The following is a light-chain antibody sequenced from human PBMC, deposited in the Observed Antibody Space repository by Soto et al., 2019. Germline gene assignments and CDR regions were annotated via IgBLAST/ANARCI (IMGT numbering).Light chain of an antibody. CDR3: SSYTSSSTRV. J-gene: IGLJ1*01. Sequence: QSVLTQPASVSGSPGQSITLSCTGTSSDVGGYNYVSWYQQHPGKAPKLMIYDVSNRRSGVSNRFSGSKSGNTASLSISGLLAEDEADYYCSSYTSSSTRVFGTGTKVTVL. CDR1: SSDVGGYNY. CDR2: DVS. V-gene: IGLV2-14*01.